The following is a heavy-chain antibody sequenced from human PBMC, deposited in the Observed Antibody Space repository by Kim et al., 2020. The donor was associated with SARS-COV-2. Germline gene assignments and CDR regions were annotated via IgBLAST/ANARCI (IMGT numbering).Heavy chain of an antibody. CDR2: ISYDGSNK. V-gene: IGHV3-30*03. CDR3: ARDVDTAMVISYGMDV. J-gene: IGHJ6*02. CDR1: GFTFSSYG. D-gene: IGHD5-18*01. Sequence: GGSLRLSCAASGFTFSSYGMHWVRQAPGKGLEWVAVISYDGSNKYYADYVKGRFTISRDNSKNTLYLQMNSLRAEDTAVYYCARDVDTAMVISYGMDVWGQGTTVTVSS.